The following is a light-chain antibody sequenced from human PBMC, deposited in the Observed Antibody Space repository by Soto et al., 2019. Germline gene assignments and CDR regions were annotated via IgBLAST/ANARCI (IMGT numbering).Light chain of an antibody. V-gene: IGKV3-15*01. CDR2: ATS. J-gene: IGKJ4*01. CDR1: QSVGNN. CDR3: QRYGDWPLT. Sequence: EIVVTQSPATLSVSPGERATLSCRASQSVGNNFACYQQKPGQAPSLLIFATSTRATGVPARFSGSGSGTEFTLTIRSLQSEDFAVYYCQRYGDWPLTFGGGAKVEIE.